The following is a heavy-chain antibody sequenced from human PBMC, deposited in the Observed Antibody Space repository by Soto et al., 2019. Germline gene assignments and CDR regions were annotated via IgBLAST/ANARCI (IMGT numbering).Heavy chain of an antibody. CDR1: SGSISSSNW. CDR3: AGHVYSSGWQYYFDY. D-gene: IGHD6-19*01. V-gene: IGHV4-4*02. J-gene: IGHJ4*02. CDR2: IYHSGST. Sequence: SETLSLTCAVSSGSISSSNWWSWVRQPPGKGLEWIGEIYHSGSTNYNPSLKSRVTISVDKSKDQFSLKLSSVTAADTAVYYCAGHVYSSGWQYYFDYWGQGTLVTVSS.